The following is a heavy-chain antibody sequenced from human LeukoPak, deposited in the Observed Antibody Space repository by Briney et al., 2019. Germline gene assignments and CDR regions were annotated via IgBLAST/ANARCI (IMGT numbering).Heavy chain of an antibody. CDR1: GFTFTNAW. D-gene: IGHD1-20*01. V-gene: IGHV3-15*07. J-gene: IGHJ4*02. CDR2: IKSKADGETI. Sequence: AGGSLRLSCAASGFTFTNAWMNWVRQAPGKGLEWVDRIKSKADGETIDYAAPVKGRFTFSRDDSKNMLYLQMNSLKSEDTAVYYCSTLTSRGLSDSWGQGTLVTVSS. CDR3: STLTSRGLSDS.